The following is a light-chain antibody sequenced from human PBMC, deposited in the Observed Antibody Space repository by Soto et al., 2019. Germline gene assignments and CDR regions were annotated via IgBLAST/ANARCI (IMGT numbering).Light chain of an antibody. CDR3: CSYTSSNTLYV. Sequence: SALTQPASVSGSPGQSITISCTGTSSDVGGYFDVSWYQHHPGKAPKLMIYAVSKRPTGVSARFSGSKSGNTASLTISGLQTEDEADYYCCSYTSSNTLYVFGTGTKLTVL. V-gene: IGLV2-14*03. J-gene: IGLJ1*01. CDR2: AVS. CDR1: SSDVGGYFD.